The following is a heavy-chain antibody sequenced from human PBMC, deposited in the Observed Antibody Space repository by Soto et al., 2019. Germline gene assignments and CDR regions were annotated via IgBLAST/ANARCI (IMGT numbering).Heavy chain of an antibody. V-gene: IGHV4-31*03. CDR2: IYYSGTT. CDR3: AASCVACGGFNYYGMDV. D-gene: IGHD2-21*01. J-gene: IGHJ6*02. CDR1: GGSISSGGYY. Sequence: QVQLQESGPGLVKPSQTLSLTCTVSGGSISSGGYYWYWIRQHPGKGLEWIGYIYYSGTTYYNPYLKSRVTISVDTSKNQFSLKLCSVTAADTAVYYCAASCVACGGFNYYGMDVWGQGTTVTVSS.